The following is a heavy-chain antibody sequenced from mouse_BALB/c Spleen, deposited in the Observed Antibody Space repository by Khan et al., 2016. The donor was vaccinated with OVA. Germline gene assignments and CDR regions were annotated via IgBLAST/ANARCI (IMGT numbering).Heavy chain of an antibody. CDR3: ARNYDYDEGLAY. D-gene: IGHD2-4*01. CDR2: IWSGGST. V-gene: IGHV2-2*02. CDR1: GFSLTYYG. J-gene: IGHJ3*01. Sequence: QVQLKQSGPGLVQPSQSLSITCTVSGFSLTYYGVHWVRQSPGKGLEWLGVIWSGGSTDYYAAFISRLNISTDNSKSQAFFKMNSLQVNDTAIYYCARNYDYDEGLAYWGQGTLVTVSA.